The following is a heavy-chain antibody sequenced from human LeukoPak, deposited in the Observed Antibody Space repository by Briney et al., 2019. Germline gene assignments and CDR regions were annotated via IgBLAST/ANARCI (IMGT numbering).Heavy chain of an antibody. CDR1: GYTFIDYY. Sequence: ASVKVSCKASGYTFIDYYIHWVRQAPGQGLEWMGWINPKSGGTNHAQKFQGRVTMTRDTSITTAYMELSRLRSDDTAVYFCARSWLVRNYYYMDVWGKGTTVTVSS. V-gene: IGHV1-2*02. J-gene: IGHJ6*03. CDR3: ARSWLVRNYYYMDV. D-gene: IGHD6-19*01. CDR2: INPKSGGT.